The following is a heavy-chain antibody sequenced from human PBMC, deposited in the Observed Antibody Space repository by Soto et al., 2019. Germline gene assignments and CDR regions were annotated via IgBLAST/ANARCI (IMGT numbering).Heavy chain of an antibody. V-gene: IGHV1-18*01. CDR2: ISPYNDDT. J-gene: IGHJ5*02. Sequence: ASVKVSWKATGYTFSSYGITWVRQAPGQGLEWLGWISPYNDDTKYAQILQGRVTMTTDTSTRTAYMDMRSLRSDDTAVYYCARDGCTGRDCQNWIDPWGQATLVSVSS. CDR3: ARDGCTGRDCQNWIDP. D-gene: IGHD2-21*02. CDR1: GYTFSSYG.